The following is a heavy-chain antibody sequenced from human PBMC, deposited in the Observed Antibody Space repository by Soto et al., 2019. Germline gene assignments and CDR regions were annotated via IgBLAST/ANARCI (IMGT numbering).Heavy chain of an antibody. V-gene: IGHV4-34*01. CDR2: INHGGST. Sequence: SETLSLTCAVYGGSFSGYYWSWIRQPPGKGLEWIGEINHGGSTNYNPSLKSRVTISVDTSKNQFSLKLSSVTAADTAVYYCARGHDVSGAVAGPLPAYWGQGTLVTVSS. CDR1: GGSFSGYY. CDR3: ARGHDVSGAVAGPLPAY. J-gene: IGHJ1*01. D-gene: IGHD6-19*01.